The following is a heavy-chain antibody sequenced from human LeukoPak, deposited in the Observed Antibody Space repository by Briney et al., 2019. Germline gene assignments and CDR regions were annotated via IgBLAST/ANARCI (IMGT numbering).Heavy chain of an antibody. V-gene: IGHV3-30*03. CDR3: ARGGIGYDLPFDY. CDR1: GFTFSSYS. CDR2: ISYDGSNK. Sequence: GGSLRLSCAASGFTFSSYSMNWVRQAPGKGLEWVAVISYDGSNKYYADSVKGRFTISRDNSKNTLYLQMNSLRAEDTAVYYCARGGIGYDLPFDYWGQGTLVTVSS. D-gene: IGHD5-12*01. J-gene: IGHJ4*02.